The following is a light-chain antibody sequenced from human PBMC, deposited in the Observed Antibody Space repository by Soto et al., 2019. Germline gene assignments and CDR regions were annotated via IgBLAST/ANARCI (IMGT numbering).Light chain of an antibody. CDR3: QQYGRSPTT. J-gene: IGKJ1*01. Sequence: IVLTQSPSTLSLSPGERATLSCRASQSVSSYLAWYQQKPGQAPRLLIYDASNRATGIPARFSGSGSGTAYTPPTSRLEHEDFSVYYCQQYGRSPTTFGQGTKVDIK. CDR2: DAS. CDR1: QSVSSY. V-gene: IGKV3-11*01.